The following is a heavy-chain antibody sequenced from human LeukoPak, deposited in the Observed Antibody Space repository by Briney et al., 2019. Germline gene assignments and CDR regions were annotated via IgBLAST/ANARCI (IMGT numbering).Heavy chain of an antibody. J-gene: IGHJ3*02. V-gene: IGHV4-61*02. D-gene: IGHD3-10*01. CDR2: IYTSGST. CDR1: GGSIGSGSYY. CDR3: AREDEAYYYGSGTPMAFDI. Sequence: PSETLSLTCTVSGGSIGSGSYYWSWIRQPAGKGLEWIGRIYTSGSTNYNPSLKSRVTISVDTSKNQFSLKLSSVTAADTAVYYCAREDEAYYYGSGTPMAFDIWGQGTMVTVSS.